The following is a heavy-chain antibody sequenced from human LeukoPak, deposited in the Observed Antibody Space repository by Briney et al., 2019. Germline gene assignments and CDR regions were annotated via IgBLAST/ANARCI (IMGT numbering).Heavy chain of an antibody. D-gene: IGHD3-22*01. J-gene: IGHJ4*02. Sequence: ASVKVSCKVSGYTLTELSMHWVRQAPGKGLEWMGGFDPEDGETIYAQKFQGRVTVTEDTSTDTAYMELSSLRSEDTAVYYCARDLDSSGDYWGQGTLVTVSS. V-gene: IGHV1-24*01. CDR3: ARDLDSSGDY. CDR2: FDPEDGET. CDR1: GYTLTELS.